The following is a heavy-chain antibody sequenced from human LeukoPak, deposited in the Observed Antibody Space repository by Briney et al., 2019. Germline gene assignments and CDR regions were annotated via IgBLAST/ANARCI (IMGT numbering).Heavy chain of an antibody. Sequence: GGSLRLSCAASGLTFSNAWMNWVRQAPGKGLEWVGRIKSKTDGGTTDYAAPVKGRFTISRDDSKNTLYLQMNSLKTEDTAIYYCTTDLGYSSSDFDYWGQGTLVTVS. J-gene: IGHJ4*02. CDR2: IKSKTDGGTT. CDR3: TTDLGYSSSDFDY. V-gene: IGHV3-15*07. D-gene: IGHD6-13*01. CDR1: GLTFSNAW.